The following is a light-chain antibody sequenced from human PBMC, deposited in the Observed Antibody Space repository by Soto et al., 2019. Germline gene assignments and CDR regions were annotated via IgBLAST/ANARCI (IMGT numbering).Light chain of an antibody. CDR3: CSYTTSNTRQIV. CDR1: SSDVGGYNY. V-gene: IGLV2-14*01. CDR2: DVS. J-gene: IGLJ1*01. Sequence: QSVLTQPASVSGSPGQSITISCTGTSSDVGGYNYVSWYQQHPGKAPKFMIYDVSNRPSGVSNRFSGSKSGNTASLTISGLQAEDEVDYYCCSYTTSNTRQIVFGTGTKVTVL.